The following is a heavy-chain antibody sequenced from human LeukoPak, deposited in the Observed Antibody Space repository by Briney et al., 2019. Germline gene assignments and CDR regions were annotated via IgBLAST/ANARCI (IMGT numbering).Heavy chain of an antibody. CDR3: ARHGGGWEPILFDS. CDR2: ISYGGST. Sequence: SETLSLTCTVSGGSITSTNYYWGWIRQPPGKGLEWIGSISYGGSTYYNPSLKSRVIIYVDTSKNHCSLRLRSGTAADTAVYYCARHGGGWEPILFDSWGQGSLVTVSS. J-gene: IGHJ4*02. D-gene: IGHD1-26*01. CDR1: GGSITSTNYY. V-gene: IGHV4-39*01.